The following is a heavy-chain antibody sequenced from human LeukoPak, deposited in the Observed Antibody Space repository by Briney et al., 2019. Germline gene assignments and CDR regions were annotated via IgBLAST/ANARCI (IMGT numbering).Heavy chain of an antibody. D-gene: IGHD3-10*01. J-gene: IGHJ5*02. Sequence: PSETLSLTCTVSGGSMSSRYWSWIRQPPGKGLEWIGYVYYSGTTNSNPSLKNRVTISVDTCKNQFSLNLRSVTAADTAVYYCARDVARSGDLFGWFDPWGQGTLVIVSS. V-gene: IGHV4-59*11. CDR1: GGSMSSRY. CDR3: ARDVARSGDLFGWFDP. CDR2: VYYSGTT.